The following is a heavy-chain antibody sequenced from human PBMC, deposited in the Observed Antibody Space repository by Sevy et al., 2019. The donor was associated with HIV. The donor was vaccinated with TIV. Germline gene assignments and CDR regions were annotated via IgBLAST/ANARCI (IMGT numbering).Heavy chain of an antibody. Sequence: GGSLRLSCTTSGFTFDDYAMSWFRQAPGKGLEWVAFITRNSYEAHGGATDYGASVKGRFIISRDDSKSIAYLQMNSLKTEDTGVYYCTRGLATADTPEYYFDYWGQGTLVTVSS. CDR3: TRGLATADTPEYYFDY. CDR1: GFTFDDYA. CDR2: ITRNSYEAHGGAT. D-gene: IGHD5-12*01. J-gene: IGHJ4*02. V-gene: IGHV3-49*03.